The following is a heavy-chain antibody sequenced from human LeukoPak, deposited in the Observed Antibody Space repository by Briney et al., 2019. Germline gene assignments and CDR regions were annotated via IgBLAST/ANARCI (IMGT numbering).Heavy chain of an antibody. CDR2: ITTSSSPI. CDR1: GFIFSNYD. D-gene: IGHD3-22*01. J-gene: IGHJ4*02. Sequence: GGSLRLSCVTSGFIFSNYDMIWVRQAPGKGLEWVSYITTSSSPIYYADSVKGRFTISRDNARDSLYLQMNSLRDEDTAVHFCVRGYYDSSGYYGSGYWGQGTLVTVSS. CDR3: VRGYYDSSGYYGSGY. V-gene: IGHV3-48*02.